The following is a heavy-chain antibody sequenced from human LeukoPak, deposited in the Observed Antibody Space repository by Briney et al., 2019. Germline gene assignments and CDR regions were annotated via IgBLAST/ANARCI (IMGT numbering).Heavy chain of an antibody. D-gene: IGHD5-24*01. CDR2: TSSNGGST. J-gene: IGHJ4*02. CDR1: GFTFSSYA. V-gene: IGHV3-64*02. CDR3: ARGVSEMATINNYYFDY. Sequence: GGSLRLSCAASGFTFSSYAMHWVRQAPGKGLEYASATSSNGGSTYYADSVKGRFTISRDNSKNALYLQMGSLRAEDMAVYYCARGVSEMATINNYYFDYWGQGTLVTVSS.